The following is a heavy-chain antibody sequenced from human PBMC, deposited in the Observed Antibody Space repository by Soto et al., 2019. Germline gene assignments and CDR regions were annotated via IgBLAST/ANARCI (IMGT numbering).Heavy chain of an antibody. CDR1: GFTFSSYG. V-gene: IGHV3-33*01. D-gene: IGHD4-17*01. Sequence: QVQLVESGGGVVQPGRSLRLSCAASGFTFSSYGMHWVRQAPGKGLEWVAVIWYDGSNKYYADSVKGRFTISRDNSKNTLYLQMNSLRAEDTAVYYCARTRATVSYYYYGMDVWGQGTTVTVSS. CDR2: IWYDGSNK. J-gene: IGHJ6*02. CDR3: ARTRATVSYYYYGMDV.